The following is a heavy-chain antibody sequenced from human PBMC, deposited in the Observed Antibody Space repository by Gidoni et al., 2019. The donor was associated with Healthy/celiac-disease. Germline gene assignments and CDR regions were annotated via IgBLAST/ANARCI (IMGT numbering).Heavy chain of an antibody. D-gene: IGHD2-2*01. CDR2: ISYDGSNK. CDR3: AREGDIVVVPAAYYHYGMDV. CDR1: GLTFRSYA. V-gene: IGHV3-30-3*01. J-gene: IGHJ6*02. Sequence: QVLLVEPGGGVVAPGRSLRLSCAAHGLTFRSYAMHWVRQAPGKGLEWVAVISYDGSNKYYADSVKGLFTISRDNSKNTLYLQMNSLRAEDTAGYYCAREGDIVVVPAAYYHYGMDVWGQGTTVTVSS.